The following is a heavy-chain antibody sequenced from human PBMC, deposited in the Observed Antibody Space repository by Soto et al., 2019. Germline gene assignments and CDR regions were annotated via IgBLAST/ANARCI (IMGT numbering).Heavy chain of an antibody. V-gene: IGHV3-23*01. D-gene: IGHD3-9*01. J-gene: IGHJ5*02. CDR3: AKDGTYYDILTGYYSRWFDP. Sequence: PGGSLRLSCAASGFTFSSYAMSWVRQAPGKGLEWVSAISGSGGSTYYADSVKGRFTISRDNSKNTLYLQMNSLRAEDTAVYYCAKDGTYYDILTGYYSRWFDPWGQGTLVTVPQ. CDR2: ISGSGGST. CDR1: GFTFSSYA.